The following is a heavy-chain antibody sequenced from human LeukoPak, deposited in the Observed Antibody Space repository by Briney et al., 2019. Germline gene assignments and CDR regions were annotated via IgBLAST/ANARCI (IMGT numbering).Heavy chain of an antibody. CDR1: GYTFTVYN. Sequence: ASVKLSRTGSGYTFTVYNIRWERHAPGQGLERIGWVILCSGGTNNAQKFHGRVTMTSDTYNSTTYMELRRLRSDDTAVYDCARMFRYDDGDDHFYGWGQGTLVTVSS. CDR3: ARMFRYDDGDDHFYG. V-gene: IGHV1-2*02. CDR2: VILCSGGT. D-gene: IGHD5-12*01. J-gene: IGHJ4*02.